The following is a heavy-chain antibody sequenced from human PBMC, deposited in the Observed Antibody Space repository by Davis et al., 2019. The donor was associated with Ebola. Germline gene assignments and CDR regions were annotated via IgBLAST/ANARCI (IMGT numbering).Heavy chain of an antibody. CDR2: ISYDGSNK. D-gene: IGHD4/OR15-4a*01. Sequence: PGGSLRLSCAASGFTFSSYGMHWVRQAPGKGLEWVAVISYDGSNKYYVDSVKGRFTISRDNSKNTLYLQMNSLRAEDTAVYYCAGDPSLTIFDYWGQGTLVTVSS. CDR3: AGDPSLTIFDY. CDR1: GFTFSSYG. V-gene: IGHV3-30*03. J-gene: IGHJ4*02.